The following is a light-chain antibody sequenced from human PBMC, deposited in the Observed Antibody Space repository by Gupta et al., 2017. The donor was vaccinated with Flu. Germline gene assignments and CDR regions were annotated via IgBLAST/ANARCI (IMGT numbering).Light chain of an antibody. CDR3: QQRNSSPIT. CDR1: QGISSY. V-gene: IGKV1-9*01. J-gene: IGKJ5*01. Sequence: DIHLTQSPSFLSASVGDRVTITCLASQGISSYLAWYQQKPGKAPKLLIYAASTVQSGVPSRFSGSGSGTEFTLTISSRQPEDFATYYCQQRNSSPITFGQGTLMEIK. CDR2: AAS.